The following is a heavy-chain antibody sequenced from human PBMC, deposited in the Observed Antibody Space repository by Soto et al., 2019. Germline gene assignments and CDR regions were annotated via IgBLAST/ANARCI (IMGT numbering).Heavy chain of an antibody. J-gene: IGHJ5*02. D-gene: IGHD5-18*01. CDR2: IYYSGST. CDR3: ARDSEGYSYGFLTRWFDP. Sequence: SETLSLTCTVSGGSISSGDYYWSWIRQPPGKGLEWIGYIYYSGSTYYNPSLKSRVTISVDTSKNQFSLKLSSVTAADTAVYYCARDSEGYSYGFLTRWFDPWGQGTLVTVAS. CDR1: GGSISSGDYY. V-gene: IGHV4-30-4*01.